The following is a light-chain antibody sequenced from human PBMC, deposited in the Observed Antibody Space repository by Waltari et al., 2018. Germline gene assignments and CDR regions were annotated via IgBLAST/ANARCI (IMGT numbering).Light chain of an antibody. J-gene: IGKJ1*01. Sequence: EVVLTQSPGTLSLSPGERATLSCRASQSVSSRYLGWYQQKPGQAPRLLIFGASSRSTGGPDKCSGSGSGTDFTLTISRLEPEDFAVYYCQQYGSSPRTFGQGTKVEIK. CDR1: QSVSSRY. V-gene: IGKV3-20*01. CDR3: QQYGSSPRT. CDR2: GAS.